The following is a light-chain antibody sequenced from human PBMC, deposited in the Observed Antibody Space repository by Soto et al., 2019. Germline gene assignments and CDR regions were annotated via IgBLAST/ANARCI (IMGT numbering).Light chain of an antibody. Sequence: EIVLTQSPGTLSLSPGERATLSCRASQTIGSNFLAWYQRKSGQAPRLLIYGTSSRATGIPDRFSGSGYGTDFTLTISRLEPEDFAVYYCQQYDNSPTFGQGTKV. CDR2: GTS. CDR1: QTIGSNF. CDR3: QQYDNSPT. J-gene: IGKJ1*01. V-gene: IGKV3-20*01.